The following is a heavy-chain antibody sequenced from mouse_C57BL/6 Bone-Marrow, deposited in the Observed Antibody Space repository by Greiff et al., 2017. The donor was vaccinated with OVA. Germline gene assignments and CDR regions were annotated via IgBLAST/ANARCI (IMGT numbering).Heavy chain of an antibody. Sequence: EVKLMESGPELVKPGASVKMSCKASGYTFTDYNMHWVKQSHGKSLEWIGYINPNNGGTSYNQKFKGKATLTVNKSSSTAYMELRSLTSEDSAVYYCARGGDGGFAYWGQGTLVTVSA. J-gene: IGHJ3*01. CDR3: ARGGDGGFAY. CDR1: GYTFTDYN. CDR2: INPNNGGT. D-gene: IGHD3-3*01. V-gene: IGHV1-22*01.